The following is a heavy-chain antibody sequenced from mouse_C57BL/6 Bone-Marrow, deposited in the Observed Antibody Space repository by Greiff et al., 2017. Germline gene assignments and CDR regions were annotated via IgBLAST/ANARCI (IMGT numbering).Heavy chain of an antibody. D-gene: IGHD2-2*01. V-gene: IGHV1-54*01. J-gene: IGHJ1*03. CDR2: INPGSGGT. CDR1: GYAFTNYL. Sequence: VQLQQSGAELVRPGTSVKVSCKASGYAFTNYLIEWVKQRPGQGLEWIGVINPGSGGTIYNEKFKGKATLTADKSSSTAYMQLSSLTSEDSAVYFCARGGLRRRDWYFDVWGTGTTVTVSS. CDR3: ARGGLRRRDWYFDV.